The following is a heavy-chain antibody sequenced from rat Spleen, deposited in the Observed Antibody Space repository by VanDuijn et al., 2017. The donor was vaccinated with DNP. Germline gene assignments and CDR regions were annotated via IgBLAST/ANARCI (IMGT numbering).Heavy chain of an antibody. D-gene: IGHD2-2*01. CDR1: GFTFSDYD. Sequence: EVQLVESGGDLVQPGRSLKLSCEASGFTFSDYDMAWVRQAPAKGLEWVASITTGGGYTYYRDSVKGRFTISRDNAKSTLYLQMDSLRSEETATYYCARRDTFYYFDYWGQGVMVTVSS. J-gene: IGHJ2*01. V-gene: IGHV5S11*01. CDR3: ARRDTFYYFDY. CDR2: ITTGGGYT.